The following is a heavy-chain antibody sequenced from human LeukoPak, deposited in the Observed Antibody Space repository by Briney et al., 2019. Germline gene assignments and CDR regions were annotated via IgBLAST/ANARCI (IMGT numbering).Heavy chain of an antibody. CDR1: GFTFSSFG. D-gene: IGHD1-26*01. CDR2: ISFDGSNK. Sequence: PGGSLRLSCAASGFTFSSFGMHLVRQAPGKGLEWVAVISFDGSNKYYGDSVKGRFTISRDNSKNTLYLQMNSLRAEDTAVYYCAKDWDPDYWGQGTLVTVSS. V-gene: IGHV3-33*06. CDR3: AKDWDPDY. J-gene: IGHJ4*02.